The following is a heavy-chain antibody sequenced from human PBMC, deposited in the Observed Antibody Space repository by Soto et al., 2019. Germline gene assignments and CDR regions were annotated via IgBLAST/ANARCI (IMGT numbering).Heavy chain of an antibody. CDR1: GFTFSSYA. CDR3: ARDEYDSICYFDY. V-gene: IGHV3-30-3*01. J-gene: IGHJ4*02. Sequence: GGSLRLSCAASGFTFSSYAMHWVRQAPGKGLEWVAVISYDGSNKYYADSVKGRFTISRDNSKNTLYLQMNSLRAEDSALYYCARDEYDSICYFDYWGQGTLVTVSS. D-gene: IGHD3-22*01. CDR2: ISYDGSNK.